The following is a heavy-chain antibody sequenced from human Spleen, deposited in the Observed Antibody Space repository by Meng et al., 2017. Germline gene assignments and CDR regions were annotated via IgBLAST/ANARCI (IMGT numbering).Heavy chain of an antibody. J-gene: IGHJ5*02. Sequence: VQLWRCGAEVQTPRSSVKVSCKASAGTISSYAISLVRQAPGQGLEWMGGIIPIFGTANYAQKFQGRVTITADKSTSTAYMELSSLRSEDTAVYYCARETGYSSVVRFDPWGQGTLVTVSS. V-gene: IGHV1-69*06. D-gene: IGHD6-19*01. CDR2: IIPIFGTA. CDR3: ARETGYSSVVRFDP. CDR1: AGTISSYA.